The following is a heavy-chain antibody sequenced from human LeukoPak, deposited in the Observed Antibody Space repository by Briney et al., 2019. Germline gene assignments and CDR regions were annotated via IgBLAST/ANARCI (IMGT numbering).Heavy chain of an antibody. CDR2: IYPGDSET. V-gene: IGHV5-51*01. CDR3: VRTSGWYSSWFDP. Sequence: GESLKISCKGSGYRFTSYWIAWVRQMPGKGLEWMGIIYPGDSETRYSPSFQGQVTISVDKSISTAYMQWSSLKASDAAIYYCVRTSGWYSSWFDPWGQGTLVTVSS. D-gene: IGHD6-19*01. CDR1: GYRFTSYW. J-gene: IGHJ5*02.